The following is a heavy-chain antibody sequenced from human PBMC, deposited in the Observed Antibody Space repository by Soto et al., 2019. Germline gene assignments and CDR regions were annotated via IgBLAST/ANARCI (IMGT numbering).Heavy chain of an antibody. V-gene: IGHV3-7*01. J-gene: IGHJ4*02. CDR2: LDQDGSER. CDR1: GFTFSTYW. Sequence: EVQLVESGGGLVQPGGSLRLSCAASGFTFSTYWMTWVRRPPGKGLECVANLDQDGSERYYVDSVRGRFTSSRDNAKNSLYLQMNSLRAEDTAVYYCVCGGNFFVYWGQGTLVTVSP. CDR3: VCGGNFFVY. D-gene: IGHD3-16*01.